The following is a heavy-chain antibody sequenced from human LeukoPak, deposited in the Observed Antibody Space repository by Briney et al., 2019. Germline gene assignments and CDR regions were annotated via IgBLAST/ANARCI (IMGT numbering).Heavy chain of an antibody. CDR1: GYTFTDYF. CDR2: INPHSGGR. D-gene: IGHD3-10*01. J-gene: IGHJ3*02. V-gene: IGHV1-2*02. Sequence: ASVKVSCKASGYTFTDYFIHWVRQAPGQGLEWMGWINPHSGGRNSAQKFQGRVTMTRDTSISTAYMELSRLRSDDTAVYYCARAFIMRHFDIWGQGTMVTVSS. CDR3: ARAFIMRHFDI.